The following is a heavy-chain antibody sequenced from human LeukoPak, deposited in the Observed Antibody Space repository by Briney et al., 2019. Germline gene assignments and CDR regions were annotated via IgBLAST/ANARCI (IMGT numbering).Heavy chain of an antibody. Sequence: ASVKVSCKASGYIFTSYYMHWVRQAPGQGLEWMGIINPSGGSTSYAQKFQGRVTITADESTSTAYMELSSLRSEDTALYYCATFLPGSGSYPDTYYFDYWGQGTLVTVSS. CDR3: ATFLPGSGSYPDTYYFDY. V-gene: IGHV1-46*01. J-gene: IGHJ4*02. CDR1: GYIFTSYY. CDR2: INPSGGST. D-gene: IGHD3-10*01.